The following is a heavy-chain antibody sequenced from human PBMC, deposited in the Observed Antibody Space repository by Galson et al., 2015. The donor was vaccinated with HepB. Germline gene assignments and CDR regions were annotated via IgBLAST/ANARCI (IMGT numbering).Heavy chain of an antibody. Sequence: SLRLSCAASGFTFSSYAMHWVRQAPGKGLEYVSAISSNGGSTYYADSVKGRFTISRDNSKNTLYLQMSSLRAEDTAVYYCARGPGGYYFDYWGQGTLVTVSS. J-gene: IGHJ4*02. CDR2: ISSNGGST. V-gene: IGHV3-64D*06. CDR1: GFTFSSYA. D-gene: IGHD3-16*01. CDR3: ARGPGGYYFDY.